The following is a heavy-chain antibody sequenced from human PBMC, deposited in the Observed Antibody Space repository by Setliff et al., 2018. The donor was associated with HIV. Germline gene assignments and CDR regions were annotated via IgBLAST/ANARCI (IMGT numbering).Heavy chain of an antibody. CDR2: IYTSGST. J-gene: IGHJ3*02. V-gene: IGHV4-4*08. CDR1: GGSISSYY. Sequence: SETLSLTCTVSGGSISSYYWSWIRQPPGKGLEWIGYIYTSGSTNYNPSLKSRVTISVDKSKNQFSLKLSSVTAADTAVYYCAREDIAVASAVDIWGQGTMVTVSS. D-gene: IGHD6-19*01. CDR3: AREDIAVASAVDI.